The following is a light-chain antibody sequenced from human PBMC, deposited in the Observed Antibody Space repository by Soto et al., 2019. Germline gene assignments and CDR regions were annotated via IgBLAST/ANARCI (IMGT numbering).Light chain of an antibody. CDR1: QTISNW. V-gene: IGKV1-5*01. CDR3: QKLNSYPQT. CDR2: DVS. J-gene: IGKJ1*01. Sequence: DLQMTQSPSTLSASIGDTVTITCRASQTISNWLAWYQQKPGKAPKVLIYDVSTLESGVPSRLSGSGSGTEFTLTISSLQPEDFATYYCQKLNSYPQTCGQGTKVDIK.